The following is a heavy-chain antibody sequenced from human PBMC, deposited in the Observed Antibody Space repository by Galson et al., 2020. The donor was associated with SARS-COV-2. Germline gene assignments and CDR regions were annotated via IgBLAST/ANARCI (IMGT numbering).Heavy chain of an antibody. V-gene: IGHV2-5*02. Sequence: SGPTLVKPTQTLTLTCTFSGFSLSTSGVGVGWIRQPPGKALEWVALIYWDDDKRYSPSLESRLTITKDTSRNQVVLTMTNMGPIDTATYSWVQRSCGCATCKHDGADYWGQGILVTVSS. J-gene: IGHJ4*02. CDR3: VQRSCGCATCKHDGADY. CDR1: GFSLSTSGVG. CDR2: IYWDDDK. D-gene: IGHD3-10*01.